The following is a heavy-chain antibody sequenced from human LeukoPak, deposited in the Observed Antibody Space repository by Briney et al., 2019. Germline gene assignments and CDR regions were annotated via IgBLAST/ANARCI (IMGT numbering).Heavy chain of an antibody. CDR1: GLTFSGSG. Sequence: GGSLRLSCAASGLTFSGSGMHWVRQAPGKGLEWVAFIRNDGTNKYYAESVKGRFTISRDNSKNTLYLQMNSLRAEDTAVYYCAKDLSRIHVARGFDYWGQGTLVTVSS. CDR2: IRNDGTNK. D-gene: IGHD5-12*01. V-gene: IGHV3-30*02. J-gene: IGHJ4*02. CDR3: AKDLSRIHVARGFDY.